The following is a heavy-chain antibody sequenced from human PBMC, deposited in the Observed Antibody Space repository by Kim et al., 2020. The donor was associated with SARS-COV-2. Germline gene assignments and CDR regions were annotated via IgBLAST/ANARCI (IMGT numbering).Heavy chain of an antibody. Sequence: GGSLRLSCAASGFTFSSHGMHWVRQAPGKGLVWVSGIHSDGSSTNYADSVKGRFTISRDNAKNTRYLQMNSLRAEDTAVYFCARGGYCSGGSCYSAGMDSWGQGTLVNVSS. CDR2: IHSDGSST. V-gene: IGHV3-74*01. CDR1: GFTFSSHG. CDR3: ARGGYCSGGSCYSAGMDS. J-gene: IGHJ4*02. D-gene: IGHD2-15*01.